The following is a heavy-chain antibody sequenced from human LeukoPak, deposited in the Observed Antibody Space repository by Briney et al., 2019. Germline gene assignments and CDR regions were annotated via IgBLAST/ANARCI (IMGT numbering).Heavy chain of an antibody. CDR3: ARGGAYCGGDCYSDDAFDN. V-gene: IGHV4-4*08. CDR2: IYTSGST. Sequence: SETLSLTCAVYGGSFSGYYWSWIRQPPGKGLEWIGRIYTSGSTNYNPSLKSRVTISVDTSKNQFSLKLTSVIAADTAVYYCARGGAYCGGDCYSDDAFDNWVQGTMVTVSS. J-gene: IGHJ3*02. CDR1: GGSFSGYY. D-gene: IGHD2-21*02.